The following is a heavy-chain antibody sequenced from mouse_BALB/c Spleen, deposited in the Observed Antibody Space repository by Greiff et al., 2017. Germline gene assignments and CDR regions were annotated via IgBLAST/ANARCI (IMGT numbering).Heavy chain of an antibody. CDR1: RYNFTSYW. V-gene: IGHV1-55*01. CDR3: ARWGYEDY. Sequence: QVQLQQPGAELVKPGTSVKLSCKASRYNFTSYWINWVKLRPGQGLEWIGDIYPGSGSTNYNEKFKSKATLTVDTSSSTAYMQLSSLASEDSALYYCARWGYEDYWGQGTTLTVSS. J-gene: IGHJ2*01. D-gene: IGHD2-2*01. CDR2: IYPGSGST.